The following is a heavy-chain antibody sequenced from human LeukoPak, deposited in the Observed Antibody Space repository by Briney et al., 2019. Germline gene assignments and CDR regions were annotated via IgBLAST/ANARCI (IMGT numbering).Heavy chain of an antibody. Sequence: GRSLRLSCAASGFTFSSYAMHWVRQAPGKGLEWVAVISYDGSNKYYADSVKGRLTISRDNSKNTLYLQMNSLRAEDTAVYYRARDGRDYYGSGSYPYWGQGTLVTVSS. V-gene: IGHV3-30*04. CDR3: ARDGRDYYGSGSYPY. J-gene: IGHJ4*02. CDR2: ISYDGSNK. D-gene: IGHD3-10*01. CDR1: GFTFSSYA.